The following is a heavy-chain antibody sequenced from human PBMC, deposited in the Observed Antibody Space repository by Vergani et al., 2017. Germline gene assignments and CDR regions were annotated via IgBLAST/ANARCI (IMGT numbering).Heavy chain of an antibody. CDR2: ISSSGSTI. J-gene: IGHJ6*03. Sequence: VQLVESGGGVVQPGRSLRLSCAASGFTFSSYAMSWVRQAPGXGLEWVSYISSSGSTIYYADSVKGRFTISRDNAKNSLYLQMNRLRAEDTAVYYCARDSVEYQLLSARPWYYYYMDVWGKGTTVTVSS. V-gene: IGHV3-48*04. CDR1: GFTFSSYA. D-gene: IGHD2-2*01. CDR3: ARDSVEYQLLSARPWYYYYMDV.